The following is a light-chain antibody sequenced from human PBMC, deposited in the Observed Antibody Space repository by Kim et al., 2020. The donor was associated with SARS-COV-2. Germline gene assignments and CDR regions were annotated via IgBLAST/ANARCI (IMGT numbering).Light chain of an antibody. J-gene: IGLJ3*02. CDR3: QVWDSSSHHWV. CDR1: NIGTKS. CDR2: YDS. Sequence: SYELTQPPSVSVTPGKTARITCGGSNIGTKSVQWYQQKPGQAPVLVIYYDSDRPSGIPERFSGSNSEDTATLTISWVEAGDEADYFCQVWDSSSHHWVFGGGTKVTVL. V-gene: IGLV3-21*04.